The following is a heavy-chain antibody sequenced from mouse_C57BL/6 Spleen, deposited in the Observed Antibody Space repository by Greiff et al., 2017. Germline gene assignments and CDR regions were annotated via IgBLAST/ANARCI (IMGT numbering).Heavy chain of an antibody. J-gene: IGHJ2*01. CDR1: GYTFTSYW. CDR2: IDPSDSYT. D-gene: IGHD2-5*01. Sequence: QVQLQQPGAELVKPGASVKLSCKASGYTFTSYWMQWVKQRPGPGLEWIGEIDPSDSYTNYNQKFKGKATLTVDTSSSTAYMQLSSLTSEDSAVYYCARGGIYSNYFDYWGQGTTLTVSS. V-gene: IGHV1-50*01. CDR3: ARGGIYSNYFDY.